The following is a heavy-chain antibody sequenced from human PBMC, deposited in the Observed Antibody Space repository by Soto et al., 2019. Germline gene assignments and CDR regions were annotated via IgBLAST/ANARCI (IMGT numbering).Heavy chain of an antibody. J-gene: IGHJ5*02. D-gene: IGHD3-10*01. Sequence: SETLSLTCIVSVGSISRYYWCWIRQPPGKGLEWIGYIYYSGSTNYSPSLKSRVTISVDTSKNQFSLKLSSVTAADTAVYYCARIQELWFGELFNWFDPWGQGTLVTVSS. CDR1: VGSISRYY. V-gene: IGHV4-59*01. CDR2: IYYSGST. CDR3: ARIQELWFGELFNWFDP.